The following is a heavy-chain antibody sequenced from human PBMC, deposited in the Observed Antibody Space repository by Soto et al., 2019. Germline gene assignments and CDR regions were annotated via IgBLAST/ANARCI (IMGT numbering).Heavy chain of an antibody. D-gene: IGHD5-12*01. CDR3: ARGTWVATIFSYHYVMDF. CDR1: GGTFSSYA. V-gene: IGHV1-69*13. Sequence: SVKVSCKASGGTFSSYAISWVRQAPGQGLEWMGGIIPIFGTANYAQKFQGRVTITADESTSTAYMELSSLRSEDTAVYYCARGTWVATIFSYHYVMDFCGKGSTVTVSS. CDR2: IIPIFGTA. J-gene: IGHJ6*04.